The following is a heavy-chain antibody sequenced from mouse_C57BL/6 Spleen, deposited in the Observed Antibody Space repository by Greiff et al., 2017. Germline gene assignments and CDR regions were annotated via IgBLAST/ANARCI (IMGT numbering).Heavy chain of an antibody. CDR3: ARRITTVVAIDAMDY. V-gene: IGHV5-17*01. CDR2: ISSASSTI. D-gene: IGHD1-1*01. J-gene: IGHJ4*01. Sequence: EVKLMESGGGLVKPGGSLKLSCAASGFTFSDYGMHWVRQAPEKGLEWVAYISSASSTIYYADTVKGRFTISRDNAKNTLFLQRTSLRSEDTAMYYCARRITTVVAIDAMDYWGQGPSVTVSS. CDR1: GFTFSDYG.